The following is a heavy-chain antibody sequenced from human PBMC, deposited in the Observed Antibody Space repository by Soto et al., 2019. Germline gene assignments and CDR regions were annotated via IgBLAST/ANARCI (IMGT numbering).Heavy chain of an antibody. CDR3: AKGRLRSAPDY. CDR1: GGSISSYY. Sequence: SETLSLTCTVSGGSISSYYWSWIRQPPGKGLEWIGYIYYSGSTNYNPSLKNRVSSLVDTSNNHCSLQLNYVPAADTAVYYCAKGRLRSAPDYWGQGVLVTVS. V-gene: IGHV4-59*01. J-gene: IGHJ4*02. D-gene: IGHD4-17*01. CDR2: IYYSGST.